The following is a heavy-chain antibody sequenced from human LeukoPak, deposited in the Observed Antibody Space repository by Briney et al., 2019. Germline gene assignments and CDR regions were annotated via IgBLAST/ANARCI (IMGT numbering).Heavy chain of an antibody. CDR1: GGSISSYY. CDR3: ARHLTHRGYFDWAFDY. J-gene: IGHJ4*02. CDR2: IYYSGST. D-gene: IGHD3-9*01. V-gene: IGHV4-59*08. Sequence: SETLSLTCTVSGGSISSYYWSWIRQPPGKGLEWIGYIYYSGSTNYNPSLKSRVTISVDTSKNQFSLKLSPVTAADTAVYYCARHLTHRGYFDWAFDYWGQGTLVTVSS.